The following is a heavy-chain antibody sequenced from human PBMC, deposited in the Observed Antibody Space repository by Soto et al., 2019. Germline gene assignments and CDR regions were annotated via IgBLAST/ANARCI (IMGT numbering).Heavy chain of an antibody. D-gene: IGHD3-9*01. J-gene: IGHJ4*02. CDR1: GFTFSSYA. CDR3: AKDPPTYYDILTGYRNLSD. Sequence: EVQLLESGGGLVQPGGSLRLSCAASGFTFSSYAMSWVRQAPGKGLEWVSALSGSGGSTYYADSVKGRFTISRDNSKNTLYLQMNSLRAEDTAIYYCAKDPPTYYDILTGYRNLSDWGQGTLVTVSS. CDR2: LSGSGGST. V-gene: IGHV3-23*01.